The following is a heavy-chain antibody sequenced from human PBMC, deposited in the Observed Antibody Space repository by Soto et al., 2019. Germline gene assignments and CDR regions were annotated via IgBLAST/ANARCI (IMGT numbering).Heavy chain of an antibody. CDR1: GGSISSYY. V-gene: IGHV4-59*12. J-gene: IGHJ6*02. D-gene: IGHD2-2*01. CDR3: AREGQPLVPAANYYGMDV. Sequence: SETLSLTCTVSGGSISSYYWSWIRQPPGKGLEWIGYFYYSGSTYYNPSLKSRVTISVDTSKNQFSLKLSSVTAADTAVYYCAREGQPLVPAANYYGMDVWGQGTTVTVSS. CDR2: FYYSGST.